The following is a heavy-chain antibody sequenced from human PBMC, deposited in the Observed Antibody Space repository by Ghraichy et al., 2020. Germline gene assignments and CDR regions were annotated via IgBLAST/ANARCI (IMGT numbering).Heavy chain of an antibody. Sequence: SETLSLTCAVYGGSFSGYYWSWIRQPPGKGLEWIGEINHSGSTNYNPSLKSRVTISVDTSKNQFSLKLSSVTAADTAVYYCARGGEYVVVPAAIEVRPEYFQHWGQGTLVTVSS. D-gene: IGHD2-2*02. V-gene: IGHV4-34*01. J-gene: IGHJ1*01. CDR2: INHSGST. CDR1: GGSFSGYY. CDR3: ARGGEYVVVPAAIEVRPEYFQH.